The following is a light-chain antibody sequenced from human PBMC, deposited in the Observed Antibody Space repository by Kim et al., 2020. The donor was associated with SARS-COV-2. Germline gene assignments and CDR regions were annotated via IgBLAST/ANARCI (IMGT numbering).Light chain of an antibody. CDR2: HDT. J-gene: IGLJ3*02. CDR1: DIGYKS. CDR3: QVWDTLSDHWV. Sequence: APGKTAMIACGGVDIGYKSVNWYQQKPGQAPVLVIYHDTDRPSEIPERFSGSKSANTATLTVSRAEAGDEADYFCQVWDTLSDHWVFGGGTKLTVL. V-gene: IGLV3-21*01.